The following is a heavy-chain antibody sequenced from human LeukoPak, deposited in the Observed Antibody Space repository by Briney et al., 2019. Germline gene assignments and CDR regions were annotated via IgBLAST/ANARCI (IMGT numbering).Heavy chain of an antibody. J-gene: IGHJ4*02. D-gene: IGHD2-15*01. CDR1: GFTFSNHD. CDR3: ARRYCSGGSCFGFTLDY. Sequence: PGGSLRLSCVASGFTFSNHDMRWVRQAPGKGLEWVSAITGSGDNTYYSDSVKGRFTISRDNSKNTLYLLMNSLRAEDTAMYFCARRYCSGGSCFGFTLDYWGQGTLVIVSS. CDR2: ITGSGDNT. V-gene: IGHV3-23*01.